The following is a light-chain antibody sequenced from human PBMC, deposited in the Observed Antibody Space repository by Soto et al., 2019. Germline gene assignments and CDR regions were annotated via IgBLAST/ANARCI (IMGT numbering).Light chain of an antibody. Sequence: NFMLTQSHSVSESPGKTVTISCTRSSGSIASNHVQWYQQRPGRAPTTLIYEDDQRASGVPDRFSGSIDSSSNSASLTIVGLKTEDEADYCCQSYDINTVVFGGGTKLTVL. CDR1: SGSIASNH. CDR3: QSYDINTVV. J-gene: IGLJ2*01. CDR2: EDD. V-gene: IGLV6-57*04.